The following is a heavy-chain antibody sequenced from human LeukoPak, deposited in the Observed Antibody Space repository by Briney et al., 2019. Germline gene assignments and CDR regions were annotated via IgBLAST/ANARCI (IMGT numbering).Heavy chain of an antibody. CDR3: ARGKVTYYYDSGGYYPDAFDI. J-gene: IGHJ3*02. D-gene: IGHD3-22*01. CDR1: GGSISSGGYY. CDR2: IYHSGST. V-gene: IGHV4-30-2*01. Sequence: SETLSLTCAVSGGSISSGGYYWSWIRQPPGKGLEWIGYIYHSGSTYYNPSLKSRVTISVDRSKNQFSLKLSSVTAADTAVYYCARGKVTYYYDSGGYYPDAFDIWGQGTMVTVSS.